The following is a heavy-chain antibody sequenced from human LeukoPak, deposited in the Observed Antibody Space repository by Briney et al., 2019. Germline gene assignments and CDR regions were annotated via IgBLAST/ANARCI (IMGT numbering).Heavy chain of an antibody. J-gene: IGHJ4*02. Sequence: SETLSLTCTVSGGSISSYYWSWIRQPPGKGLEWIGRIYTSGSTNYNPSLKSRVTISVDTSKNQFSLKLSSVTAADTAVYYCATMGIAAADIWGQGTLVTVSS. CDR3: ATMGIAAADI. CDR2: IYTSGST. CDR1: GGSISSYY. D-gene: IGHD6-13*01. V-gene: IGHV4-4*08.